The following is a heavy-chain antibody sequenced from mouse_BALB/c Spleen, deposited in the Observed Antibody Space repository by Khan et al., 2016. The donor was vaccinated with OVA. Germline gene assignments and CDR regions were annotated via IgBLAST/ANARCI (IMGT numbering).Heavy chain of an antibody. J-gene: IGHJ2*01. CDR3: SRRRDWYFDF. CDR1: GFSLRTSGMG. CDR2: IYWDDEK. Sequence: QVTLKESGPGILQPSQTLSLTCSFSGFSLRTSGMGVSWIRQPSGQGLQWLAHIYWDDEKRYNPSLKSRLTISKDTSRNQVFIKITSVDTADTATYYCSRRRDWYFDFWGQGTTLTVSS. D-gene: IGHD3-3*01. V-gene: IGHV8-12*01.